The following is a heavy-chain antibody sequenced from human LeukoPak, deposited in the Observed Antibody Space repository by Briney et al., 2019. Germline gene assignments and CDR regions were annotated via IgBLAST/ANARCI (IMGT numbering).Heavy chain of an antibody. V-gene: IGHV4-34*01. D-gene: IGHD3-10*01. CDR2: VNHSGRT. J-gene: IGHJ5*02. CDR1: GGSFSDYW. CDR3: AREYGSGSYNWFDP. Sequence: SETLSLTCAVYGGSFSDYWWTWIRQSPGKGLEWIGEVNHSGRTNYNPSLKSRVSISVDRSKKQFSLKLTSVTAADTAVYYCAREYGSGSYNWFDPWGQGTLVTVSS.